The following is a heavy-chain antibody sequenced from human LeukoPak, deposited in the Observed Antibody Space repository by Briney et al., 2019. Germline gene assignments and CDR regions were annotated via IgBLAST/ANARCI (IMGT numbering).Heavy chain of an antibody. J-gene: IGHJ1*01. CDR2: INPISGGT. Sequence: SVKVSCKASRYTFTGYYMHWVRQAPGQGLEWMGWINPISGGTNSAQKFQGRGTMTRGTSISTAYMELSRRRADDTAVDYCATGGAWGGHWGRSQRGLYFQHWVQGTLATVSS. CDR1: RYTFTGYY. CDR3: ATGGAWGGHWGRSQRGLYFQH. D-gene: IGHD2-21*02. V-gene: IGHV1-2*02.